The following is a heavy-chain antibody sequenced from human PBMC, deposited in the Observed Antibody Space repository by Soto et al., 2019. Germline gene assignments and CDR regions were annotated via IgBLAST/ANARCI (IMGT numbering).Heavy chain of an antibody. J-gene: IGHJ4*02. CDR3: AKDLRSRYWGFAFDY. Sequence: RLSCAASGFTFSRYSMNWVRQAPGKGLEWVSSISSTTNYIYYADSVKGRFTISRDNSKNTLYLQMNSLRAEDTAVYYCAKDLRSRYWGFAFDYWGQGTLVTVSS. D-gene: IGHD2-15*01. V-gene: IGHV3-21*01. CDR2: ISSTTNYI. CDR1: GFTFSRYS.